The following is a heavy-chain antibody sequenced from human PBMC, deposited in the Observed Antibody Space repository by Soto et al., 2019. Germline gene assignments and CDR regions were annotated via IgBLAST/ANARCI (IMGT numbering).Heavy chain of an antibody. Sequence: EEQLVESGGGLVQPGGSLRLSCAASGFTVGRHYMSWVRQAPGKGLEWVSVIYSGDSTYYADSVKGRFIISRDNSKNTLVLQRNSLRAEDTAVYYCARDRGGGYCSSTSCYGLDMDVWGKGTTVTVSS. CDR2: IYSGDST. CDR1: GFTVGRHY. D-gene: IGHD2-2*01. CDR3: ARDRGGGYCSSTSCYGLDMDV. J-gene: IGHJ6*03. V-gene: IGHV3-66*01.